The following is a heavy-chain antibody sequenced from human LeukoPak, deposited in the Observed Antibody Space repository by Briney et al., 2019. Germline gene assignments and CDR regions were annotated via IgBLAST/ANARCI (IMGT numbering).Heavy chain of an antibody. V-gene: IGHV3-66*01. CDR1: GFTVSSNY. J-gene: IGHJ4*02. CDR3: ATSSSGPLGYFDY. CDR2: IYSGGST. D-gene: IGHD3-22*01. Sequence: GSLRLSCAASGFTVSSNYMSWVRQAPGKGLEWVSVIYSGGSTYYADSVKGRFTISRDNSKNTLYVQLNSLRAEDTAVYYCATSSSGPLGYFDYWGQGTLVTVSS.